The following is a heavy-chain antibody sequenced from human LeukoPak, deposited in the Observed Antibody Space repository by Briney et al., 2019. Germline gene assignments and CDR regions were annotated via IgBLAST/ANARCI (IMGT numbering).Heavy chain of an antibody. V-gene: IGHV4-34*01. J-gene: IGHJ5*02. CDR3: ARHCVDIVVVPAAIARGSTPSRDNWFDP. CDR1: GGSFSDYY. D-gene: IGHD2-2*02. Sequence: SETLSLTCAVYGGSFSDYYWSWIRQPPGKGLEWIGEINHSGSTNYNPSLKSRVTISVDTSKNQFSLKLSSVTAADTAVYYCARHCVDIVVVPAAIARGSTPSRDNWFDPWGQGTLVTVSS. CDR2: INHSGST.